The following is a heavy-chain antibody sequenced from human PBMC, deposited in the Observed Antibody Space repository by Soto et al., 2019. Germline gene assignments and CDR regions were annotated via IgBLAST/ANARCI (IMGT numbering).Heavy chain of an antibody. CDR1: GGSVTSGNYY. V-gene: IGHV4-61*01. CDR3: ARAEGAAAY. D-gene: IGHD1-26*01. Sequence: SETLSLTCTVSGGSVTSGNYYRSWIRQPPGKGLEWIGYISYSGTTSYDPSLKSRVTISADTSKNQFSLNLTSVTAADTGVYYCARAEGAAAYWGQGTLVTVSS. J-gene: IGHJ4*02. CDR2: ISYSGTT.